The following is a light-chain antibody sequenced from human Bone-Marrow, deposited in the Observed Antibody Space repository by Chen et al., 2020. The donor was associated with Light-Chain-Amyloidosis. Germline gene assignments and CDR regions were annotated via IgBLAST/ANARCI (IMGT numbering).Light chain of an antibody. J-gene: IGKJ1*01. CDR2: WAS. CDR1: QTVLYSSNNKKY. V-gene: IGKV4-1*01. CDR3: QQYYSTPLT. Sequence: DIVMTQSPDSLAVSLCERATINCKSSQTVLYSSNNKKYLAWYQQKPGQPPKLLIYWASTRESGVPDRFSGSGSGTDFTLTISSLQAEDVAVYYCQQYYSTPLTFGQGTKVEIK.